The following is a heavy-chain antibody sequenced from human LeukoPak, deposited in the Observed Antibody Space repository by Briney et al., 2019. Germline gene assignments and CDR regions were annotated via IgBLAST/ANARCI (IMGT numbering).Heavy chain of an antibody. Sequence: PSETLSLTCDVSGDSISSHPWSWIRQPPGKGLDYIGFIDYNGNTNYNPSLKSRVTISLDIFKNQFSLNLNSVSAADTAVYYCARHAKCDGNCYSFDLWGQGMLVTVSS. CDR3: ARHAKCDGNCYSFDL. J-gene: IGHJ4*02. V-gene: IGHV4-59*11. CDR1: GDSISSHP. D-gene: IGHD2-21*02. CDR2: IDYNGNT.